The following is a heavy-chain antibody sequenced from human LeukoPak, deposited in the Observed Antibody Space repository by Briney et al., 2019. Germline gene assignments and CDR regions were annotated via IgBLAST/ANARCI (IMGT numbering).Heavy chain of an antibody. CDR3: ALTNAQGPHSSSWHSIDY. CDR2: IINSSSYI. CDR1: GFTFSSYS. V-gene: IGHV3-21*01. J-gene: IGHJ4*02. D-gene: IGHD6-13*01. Sequence: PGGSLRLSCAASGFTFSSYSMNWVRQAPGKGLEWVSSIINSSSYIYYADSVKGRFTISRDNAKNSLYLQMNSLRAGDTAVYYCALTNAQGPHSSSWHSIDYWGQGTLVTVSS.